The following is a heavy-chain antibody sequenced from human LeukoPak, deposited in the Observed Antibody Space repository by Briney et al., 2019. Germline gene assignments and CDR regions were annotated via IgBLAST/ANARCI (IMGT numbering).Heavy chain of an antibody. J-gene: IGHJ4*02. D-gene: IGHD2-15*01. V-gene: IGHV1-3*01. CDR2: INAGNGNT. Sequence: ASVKVSCKASGYTFTSYAMHWVRQAPGQRREWMGWINAGNGNTKYSQKFQGRVTITRDTSASTAYMELSSLRSEDTAVYYCARAVCSGGSCPFDYWGQGTLVTVSS. CDR3: ARAVCSGGSCPFDY. CDR1: GYTFTSYA.